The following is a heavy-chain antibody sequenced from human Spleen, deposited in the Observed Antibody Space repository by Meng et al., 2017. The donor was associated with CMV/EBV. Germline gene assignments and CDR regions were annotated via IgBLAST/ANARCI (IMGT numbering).Heavy chain of an antibody. Sequence: SETLSLTCTVSGGSISSYYWSWIRQPPGKGLEWIGYIHYSGSTNYNPSLKSRVTISVDTSKNQFSLKLNSVTAVDTAVYYCARDSLLWFGESWGAFDIWGQGTMVTVSS. J-gene: IGHJ3*02. D-gene: IGHD3-10*01. CDR1: GGSISSYY. CDR3: ARDSLLWFGESWGAFDI. V-gene: IGHV4-59*01. CDR2: IHYSGST.